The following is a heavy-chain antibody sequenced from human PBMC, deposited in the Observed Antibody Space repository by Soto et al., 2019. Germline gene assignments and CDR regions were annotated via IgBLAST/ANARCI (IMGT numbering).Heavy chain of an antibody. CDR1: GFTFSNAW. V-gene: IGHV3-15*07. D-gene: IGHD3-10*01. CDR2: IKSKTDGGTT. J-gene: IGHJ6*02. CDR3: TTPRGSNDYCYGMDV. Sequence: GSLRLSCAASGFTFSNAWMNWVRQAPGKGLEWVGRIKSKTDGGTTDYAAPVKGRFTISRDDSKNTLYLQMNSLKTEDTAVYYCTTPRGSNDYCYGMDVWGQGTTVTVSS.